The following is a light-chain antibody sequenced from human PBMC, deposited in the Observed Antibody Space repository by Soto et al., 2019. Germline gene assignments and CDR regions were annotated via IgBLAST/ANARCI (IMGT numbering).Light chain of an antibody. V-gene: IGLV2-11*01. CDR1: SNDVGGYNF. CDR2: DVS. Sequence: QSALTQPRSVSGSPGQSVTISCTGTSNDVGGYNFVSWYQQHPGKVPKLFIYDVSRRPSGVPYRSSGSKSGNTASLTISGLQAEDEADYYCSSYAGSYTLVFGGGTKLTVL. CDR3: SSYAGSYTLV. J-gene: IGLJ2*01.